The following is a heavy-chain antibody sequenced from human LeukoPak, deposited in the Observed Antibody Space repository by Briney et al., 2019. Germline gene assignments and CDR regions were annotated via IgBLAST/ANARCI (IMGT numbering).Heavy chain of an antibody. CDR2: IKEDGSKI. CDR1: GFTFSADW. CDR3: ARDFGSGNNWFDP. D-gene: IGHD3-10*01. V-gene: IGHV3-7*04. J-gene: IGHJ5*02. Sequence: QSGGSLRLSCAASGFTFSADWMSWVRQAPGRGLEWLANIKEDGSKIYYVESVKGRFTISRDNARNSLYLQMASLRVEDTAVYYCARDFGSGNNWFDPWGQGTLVTVSS.